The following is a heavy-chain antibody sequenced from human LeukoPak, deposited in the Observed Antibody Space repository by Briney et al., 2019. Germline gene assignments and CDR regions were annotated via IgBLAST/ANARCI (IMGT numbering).Heavy chain of an antibody. CDR2: INSGGSST. Sequence: GGSLRLSCAASGFTFSSYWMHWVRQAPGKGLVWVSRINSGGSSTSYADSVKGRFTISRDNAKNTLYLQMNSLRAEDTAVYYCARAMYSSGFYMGVWGKGTTVTVSS. D-gene: IGHD6-19*01. J-gene: IGHJ6*03. CDR3: ARAMYSSGFYMGV. V-gene: IGHV3-74*01. CDR1: GFTFSSYW.